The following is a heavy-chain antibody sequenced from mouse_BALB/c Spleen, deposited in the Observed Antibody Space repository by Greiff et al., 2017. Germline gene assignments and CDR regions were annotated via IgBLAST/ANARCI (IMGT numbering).Heavy chain of an antibody. J-gene: IGHJ3*01. CDR3: AREKVYSNYVFAY. CDR1: GFTFSSYA. D-gene: IGHD2-5*01. CDR2: ISSGGST. V-gene: IGHV5-6-5*01. Sequence: EVHLVESGGGLVKPGGSLKLSCAASGFTFSSYAMSWVRQTPEKRLEWVASISSGGSTYYADSVKGRFTNSRDNARNNLYLRMSSLRSGDTAMYYCAREKVYSNYVFAYWGQGTLVTVSA.